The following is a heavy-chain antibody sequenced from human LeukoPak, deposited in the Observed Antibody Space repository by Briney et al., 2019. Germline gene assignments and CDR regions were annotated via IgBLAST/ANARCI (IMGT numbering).Heavy chain of an antibody. CDR2: IIPIFGTA. D-gene: IGHD5-18*01. CDR3: ARDTGYSYGSPGYYYYMDV. V-gene: IGHV1-69*05. CDR1: GGTFSSYA. Sequence: SVKVSCKASGGTFSSYAFSWVRQAPGQGLEWMGGIIPIFGTANYAQKFQGRVTITTDESTSTAYMELSSLRSEDTAVYYCARDTGYSYGSPGYYYYMDVWGKGTTVTVSS. J-gene: IGHJ6*03.